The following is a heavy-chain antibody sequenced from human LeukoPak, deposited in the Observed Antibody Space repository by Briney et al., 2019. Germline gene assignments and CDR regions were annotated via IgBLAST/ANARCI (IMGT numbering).Heavy chain of an antibody. Sequence: PSETLSLTCTVSGGSISSGGYYWSWIRQPPGKGLEWIGYIYHSGSTYYNPSLKSRVTISVDRSKNQFSLKLSSVTAADTAVYYCARANNYDFWSGYPPLGYWGQGTLVTVSS. D-gene: IGHD3-3*01. CDR2: IYHSGST. CDR1: GGSISSGGYY. CDR3: ARANNYDFWSGYPPLGY. V-gene: IGHV4-30-2*01. J-gene: IGHJ4*02.